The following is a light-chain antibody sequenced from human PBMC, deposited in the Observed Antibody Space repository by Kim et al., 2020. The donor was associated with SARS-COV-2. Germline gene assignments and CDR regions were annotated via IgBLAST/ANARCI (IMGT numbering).Light chain of an antibody. J-gene: IGLJ2*01. CDR3: AAWDDSLSAL. CDR2: RNN. Sequence: PGQRVTISCSGRSSNIGSNYVYWYQQLPGTAPKLLIYRNNQRPSGVPDRFSGPKSGTSASLAISGLRSEDEADYYCAAWDDSLSALFGGGTQLTVL. CDR1: SSNIGSNY. V-gene: IGLV1-47*01.